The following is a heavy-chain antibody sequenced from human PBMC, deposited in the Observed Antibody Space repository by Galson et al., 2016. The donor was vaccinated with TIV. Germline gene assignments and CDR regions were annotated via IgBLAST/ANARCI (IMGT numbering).Heavy chain of an antibody. CDR2: IIPIFGTT. Sequence: SVKVSCKASGGLVSNYAISWVRQAPGQGLEWMGGIIPIFGTTKYAQKFQGRVTITAEESTRIVNMELSSLRSEDTAVYYCAKDPYIYGSYLDHWGQGILVTVSS. CDR1: GGLVSNYA. D-gene: IGHD5-18*01. CDR3: AKDPYIYGSYLDH. V-gene: IGHV1-69*13. J-gene: IGHJ4*02.